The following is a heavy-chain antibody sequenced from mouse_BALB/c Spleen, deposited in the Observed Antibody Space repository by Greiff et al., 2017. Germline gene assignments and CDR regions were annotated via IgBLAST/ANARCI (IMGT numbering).Heavy chain of an antibody. CDR3: ARILPCYGSSSSYWYFDV. Sequence: VQLQQSGAELVKPGASVKLSRTASGFNIKDTYMHWVKQRPEQGLEWIGRIDPANGNTKYDPKFQGKATITADTSSNTAYLQLSSLTSEDTAVYYCARILPCYGSSSSYWYFDVWGAGTTVTVSS. CDR1: GFNIKDTY. D-gene: IGHD1-1*01. J-gene: IGHJ1*01. V-gene: IGHV14-3*02. CDR2: IDPANGNT.